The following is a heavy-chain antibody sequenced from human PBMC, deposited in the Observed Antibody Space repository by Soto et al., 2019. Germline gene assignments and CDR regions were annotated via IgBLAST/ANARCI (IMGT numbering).Heavy chain of an antibody. CDR3: AHISSSWYGFDH. J-gene: IGHJ4*02. CDR1: GFSLNTSGVG. Sequence: QITLKESDPTLVKPTQTLTLICSFSGFSLNTSGVGVGWIRQPPGKALEWLVLIYWNGDKRYSASLKSRIIITKDTTKNQVVLTMGNMDPVDTGTYYCAHISSSWYGFDHWGQGTLVTVSS. D-gene: IGHD6-13*01. CDR2: IYWNGDK. V-gene: IGHV2-5*01.